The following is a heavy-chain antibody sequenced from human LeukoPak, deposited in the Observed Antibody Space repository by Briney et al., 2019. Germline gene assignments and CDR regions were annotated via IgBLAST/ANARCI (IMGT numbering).Heavy chain of an antibody. Sequence: SVNVSCKASGYTFTIYDISWVRQAPGQGLEWMGGIIPIFGTANYAQKFQGRVTITADESTSTAYMELSSLRSEDTAVYHCARDRRKARHPWFDPWGQGTLVTVSS. V-gene: IGHV1-69*13. CDR1: GYTFTIYD. CDR3: ARDRRKARHPWFDP. J-gene: IGHJ5*02. CDR2: IIPIFGTA.